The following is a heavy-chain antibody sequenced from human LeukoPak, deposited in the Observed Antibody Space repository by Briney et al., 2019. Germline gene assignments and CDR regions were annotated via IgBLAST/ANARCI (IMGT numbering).Heavy chain of an antibody. D-gene: IGHD3-3*01. CDR1: GYTFTSYG. CDR2: ISAYNGNT. V-gene: IGHV1-18*01. CDR3: ARDNQALLGVVTISFYYYYMDV. Sequence: GASVKVSWKASGYTFTSYGISWVRQAPGQGLEWMGWISAYNGNTNYAQKLQGRVTMTTDTSTRTAYMELRSLRSDDTAVYYCARDNQALLGVVTISFYYYYMDVWGKGTTVTVSS. J-gene: IGHJ6*03.